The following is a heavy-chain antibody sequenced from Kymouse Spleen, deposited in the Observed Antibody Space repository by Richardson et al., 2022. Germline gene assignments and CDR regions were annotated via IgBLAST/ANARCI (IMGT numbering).Heavy chain of an antibody. D-gene: IGHD6-19*01. V-gene: IGHV3-33*01. CDR2: IWYDGSNK. CDR3: ARVYSSGWYYFDY. CDR1: GFTFSSYG. Sequence: QVQLVESGGGVVQPGRSLRLSCAASGFTFSSYGMHWVRQAPGKGLEWVAVIWYDGSNKYYADSVKGRFTISRDNSKNTLYLQMNSLRAEDTAVYYCARVYSSGWYYFDYWGQGTLVTVSS. J-gene: IGHJ4*02.